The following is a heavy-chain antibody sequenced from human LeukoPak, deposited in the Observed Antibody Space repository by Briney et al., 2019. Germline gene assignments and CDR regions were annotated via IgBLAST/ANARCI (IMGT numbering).Heavy chain of an antibody. V-gene: IGHV7-4-1*02. D-gene: IGHD3-22*01. CDR2: IYTNTGNP. CDR3: AREGRDSSGYYSDY. J-gene: IGHJ4*02. Sequence: ASVKVSCKASGYTFTSYAMNWVRQAPGQGLEWMGWIYTNTGNPTYAQGFTGRFVFSLDTSVSTAYLKISSLKAEGTAVYYCAREGRDSSGYYSDYWGQGTLVTVSS. CDR1: GYTFTSYA.